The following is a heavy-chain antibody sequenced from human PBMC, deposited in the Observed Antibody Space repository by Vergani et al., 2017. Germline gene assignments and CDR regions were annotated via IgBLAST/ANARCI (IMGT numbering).Heavy chain of an antibody. CDR3: ARDQNYYDSSGYSGGAFDI. CDR2: IIPIFGTA. V-gene: IGHV1-69*18. D-gene: IGHD3-22*01. Sequence: QVQLVQSGAEVKKPGSSVKVSCKASGGTFSSYAISWVRQAPGQGLEWMGRIIPIFGTANYAQKFQGRVTITADESTSTAYMELSSLRSEDTAVYYCARDQNYYDSSGYSGGAFDIWGQGTMVTVSS. J-gene: IGHJ3*02. CDR1: GGTFSSYA.